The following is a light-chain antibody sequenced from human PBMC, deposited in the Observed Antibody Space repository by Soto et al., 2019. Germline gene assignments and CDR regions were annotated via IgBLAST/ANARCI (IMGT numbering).Light chain of an antibody. CDR3: CAFTSGNTAYV. J-gene: IGLJ1*01. V-gene: IGLV2-14*01. CDR2: EVT. CDR1: SSDIGGYNY. Sequence: QSALTQPGSVSGSPGQSITISCTGTSSDIGGYNYVSWNQQHPGKAPKLMIYEVTNRPSGVSTRFSGSKSGNTASLTISGRQAEDDADYYCCAFTSGNTAYVFGTGTKLTVL.